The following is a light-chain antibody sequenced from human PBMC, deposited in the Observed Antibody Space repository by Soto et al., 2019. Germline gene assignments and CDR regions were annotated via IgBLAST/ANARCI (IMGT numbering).Light chain of an antibody. J-gene: IGLJ2*01. Sequence: QSVLTQSPSASASLGASVKLTCTLSSGHSSYTIAWHQQQPEKGPRFLMKLNSDGSHTKGDGIPDRFSGSSSGDERYLSISSLQSEDEADYYCQTWGTGLPVFGGGTKVTVL. V-gene: IGLV4-69*01. CDR1: SGHSSYT. CDR3: QTWGTGLPV. CDR2: LNSDGSH.